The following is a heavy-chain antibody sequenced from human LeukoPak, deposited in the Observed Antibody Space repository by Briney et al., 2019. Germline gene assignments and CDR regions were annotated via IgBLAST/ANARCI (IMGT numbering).Heavy chain of an antibody. CDR2: IYSSGST. CDR1: GGSISSYY. V-gene: IGHV4-4*09. J-gene: IGHJ4*02. Sequence: SETLSLTCTVSGGSISSYYWSWIRQPPGKGLEWIGYIYSSGSTKYNPSLKSRVTISVDTSKNQFSLKLSSVTAADTAVYYCARGGGCGSPLGFWGQGTLVTVSS. CDR3: ARGGGCGSPLGF. D-gene: IGHD2-15*01.